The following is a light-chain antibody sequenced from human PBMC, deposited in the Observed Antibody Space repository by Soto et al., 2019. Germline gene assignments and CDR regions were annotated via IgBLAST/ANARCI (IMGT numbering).Light chain of an antibody. CDR1: SSDVGGYNY. Sequence: QSALTQPASVSGSPGQSITISCTGTSSDVGGYNYVSWYQHHPGKAPKLMIYDVSNRPSGVSNRFSGSKSGNTASLTISRLQADDEADYYCSSYTSSSTLVFGGGTKVTVL. V-gene: IGLV2-14*03. J-gene: IGLJ2*01. CDR3: SSYTSSSTLV. CDR2: DVS.